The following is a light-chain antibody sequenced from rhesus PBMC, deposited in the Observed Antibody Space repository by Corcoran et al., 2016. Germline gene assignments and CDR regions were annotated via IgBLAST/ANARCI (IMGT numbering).Light chain of an antibody. CDR2: EAS. V-gene: IGKV1S17*01. Sequence: DIQMTQSPSSLSASVGDRVTITCRASQGISNDLAWYQQKPGETPNLLIYEASSLESGIPTRFSGSGSGTDFTLTISSLQPEDFATYFCQHYYSTPLTFGGGTKVEIK. CDR3: QHYYSTPLT. J-gene: IGKJ4*01. CDR1: QGISND.